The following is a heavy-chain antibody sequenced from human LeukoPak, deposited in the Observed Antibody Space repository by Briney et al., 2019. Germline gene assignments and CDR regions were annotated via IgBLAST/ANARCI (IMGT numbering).Heavy chain of an antibody. J-gene: IGHJ6*03. D-gene: IGHD6-13*01. CDR2: IDTDGSGT. CDR3: ARAYSSSWDYYYYMDV. V-gene: IGHV3-74*01. Sequence: GGSLRLSCAASGFTFSDYWMHWVRQAPGKGLVWVSRIDTDGSGTTYADSVKGRFTISRDNAKNSLYLQMNSLRAEDTAVYYCARAYSSSWDYYYYMDVWGKGTTVTVSS. CDR1: GFTFSDYW.